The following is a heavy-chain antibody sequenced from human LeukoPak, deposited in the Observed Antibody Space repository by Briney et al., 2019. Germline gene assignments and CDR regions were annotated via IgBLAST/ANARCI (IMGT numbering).Heavy chain of an antibody. CDR3: ARVPIRRHYESTGYYYEDP. CDR1: GYTFTGYY. D-gene: IGHD3-22*01. J-gene: IGHJ5*02. V-gene: IGHV1-2*02. Sequence: GASVKVSCKASGYTFTGYYMHGVRQAPGQGVEWMGWINSNSGGANYAPKLQGRVTMTRYTSISPAYMELSRLRSDYTAVYYRARVPIRRHYESTGYYYEDPWGQGTLVTVSS. CDR2: INSNSGGA.